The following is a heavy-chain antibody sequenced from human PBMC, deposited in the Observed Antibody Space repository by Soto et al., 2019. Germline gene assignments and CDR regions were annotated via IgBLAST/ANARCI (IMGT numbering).Heavy chain of an antibody. Sequence: QVQLQESGPGLVKPSETLSLTCTVSGGSISSYFWTWIRQPPGRGLEWIGYIYYGGITNYNPSLKSRVTISVDTSKNQFSLRLNSVTAADTAVYYCARDTDYGGRHSLDVWGQGTTVSVSS. CDR2: IYYGGIT. CDR3: ARDTDYGGRHSLDV. J-gene: IGHJ6*02. CDR1: GGSISSYF. D-gene: IGHD4-17*01. V-gene: IGHV4-59*01.